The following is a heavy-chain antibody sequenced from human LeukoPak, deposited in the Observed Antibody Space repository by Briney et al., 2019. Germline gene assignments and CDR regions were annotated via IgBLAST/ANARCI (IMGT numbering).Heavy chain of an antibody. CDR1: GGSFIGYY. CDR2: INHSGGT. CDR3: ARGISSSYVFDMDV. D-gene: IGHD5-12*01. Sequence: PSETLSLTCAVYGGSFIGYYWSWIRQPPGKGLEWIGEINHSGGTDYNPSLKSRVTISVDTSKNQFSLKLSSVTAADTAVYYCARGISSSYVFDMDVWGKGSTVSVSS. J-gene: IGHJ6*03. V-gene: IGHV4-34*01.